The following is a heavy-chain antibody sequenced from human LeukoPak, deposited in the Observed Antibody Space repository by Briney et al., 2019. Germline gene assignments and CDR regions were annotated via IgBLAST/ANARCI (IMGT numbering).Heavy chain of an antibody. Sequence: GASVEVSCKASGGTFSSYAISWVRQAPGQGLEWMGRIIPILGIANYAQKFQGRVTITADKSTSTAYMELSSLRSEDTAVYYCARVDSSSWYYFDYWGQGTLVTVSS. CDR1: GGTFSSYA. D-gene: IGHD6-13*01. J-gene: IGHJ4*02. CDR3: ARVDSSSWYYFDY. V-gene: IGHV1-69*04. CDR2: IIPILGIA.